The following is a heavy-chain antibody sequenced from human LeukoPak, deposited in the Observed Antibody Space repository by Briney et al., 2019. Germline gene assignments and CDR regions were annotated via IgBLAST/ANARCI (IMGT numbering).Heavy chain of an antibody. D-gene: IGHD1-7*01. J-gene: IGHJ5*02. V-gene: IGHV4-61*02. CDR2: IYTSGST. CDR1: GGSISSGSYY. Sequence: SETLSLTCTVSGGSISSGSYYWSWIRQPAGKGLEWIGRIYTSGSTNYNPSLKSRVTISVDTSKNQFSLKLSSVTAADTAVYYCARLRGLRNWNYGRWFDPWGQGTLVTVSS. CDR3: ARLRGLRNWNYGRWFDP.